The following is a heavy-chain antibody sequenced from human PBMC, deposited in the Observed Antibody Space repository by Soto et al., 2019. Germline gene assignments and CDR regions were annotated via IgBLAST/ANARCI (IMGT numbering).Heavy chain of an antibody. D-gene: IGHD1-1*01. CDR1: GGSIRSYY. V-gene: IGHV4-59*01. CDR2: IYYSGTT. Sequence: PSETLSLTCTVSGGSIRSYYWSWIRQPPGKRLEWIGHIYYSGTTNYNPSLKSRITMSVDTSKNQFSLKLSSVTAADTAVYYCARAVETGGNWFDPWGQGTLVTVYS. CDR3: ARAVETGGNWFDP. J-gene: IGHJ5*02.